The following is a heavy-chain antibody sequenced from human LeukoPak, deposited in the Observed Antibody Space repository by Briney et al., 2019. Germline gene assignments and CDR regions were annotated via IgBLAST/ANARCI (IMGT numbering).Heavy chain of an antibody. D-gene: IGHD2-2*01. CDR3: AMVLYQSGRPGP. CDR1: GVYLNNYY. Sequence: SETLSLTCAVYGVYLNNYYWSWIRQSPGKGLQWIGEAILGGGTDYSPSLKSRVTISIDTSRNQISLRLTSVTAADTAMYYCAMVLYQSGRPGPWAQGTLVTVSS. V-gene: IGHV4-34*12. J-gene: IGHJ5*02. CDR2: AILGGGT.